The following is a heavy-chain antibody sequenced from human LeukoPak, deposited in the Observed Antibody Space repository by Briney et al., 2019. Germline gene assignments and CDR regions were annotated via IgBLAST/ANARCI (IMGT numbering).Heavy chain of an antibody. CDR1: GFTFSSYG. V-gene: IGHV3-21*01. J-gene: IGHJ4*02. D-gene: IGHD6-13*01. CDR2: FTSMSRTI. CDR3: ARGGAAAARKRGIDY. Sequence: GRSLRLSCAASGFTFSSYGMHWVRQAPGKGLEWVSSFTSMSRTIYYADSVKGRFTISRDDAKKSLYLQMNSLRVEDTAVYYCARGGAAAARKRGIDYWGQGTLVTVSS.